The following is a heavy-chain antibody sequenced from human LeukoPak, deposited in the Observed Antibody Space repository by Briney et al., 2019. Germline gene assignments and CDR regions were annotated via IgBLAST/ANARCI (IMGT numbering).Heavy chain of an antibody. CDR3: ARPFYGDYYGVDV. V-gene: IGHV4-59*08. CDR1: GGSISSYY. D-gene: IGHD4-17*01. Sequence: PSETLSLTCTVSGGSISSYYWSWIRQPPGKGLEWIGYIYYSGSTNYNPSLKSRVTISVDTSKSQFSLKLSSVTAADTAVYYCARPFYGDYYGVDVWGQGTTVTVSS. CDR2: IYYSGST. J-gene: IGHJ6*02.